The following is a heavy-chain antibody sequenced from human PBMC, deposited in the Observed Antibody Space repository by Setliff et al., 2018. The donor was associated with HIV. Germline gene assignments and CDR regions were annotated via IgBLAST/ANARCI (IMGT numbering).Heavy chain of an antibody. CDR1: GVSINRTDHY. D-gene: IGHD2-15*01. CDR2: VSQSGST. CDR3: ARSVPRYCSGGSCSHPLFDS. Sequence: PSETLSLTCRVSGVSINRTDHYWGWIRQSPGKRLEWIGSVSQSGSTYYNTYLKSRITISVDRSKNLFSLKLFPVTAADTAVYYCARSVPRYCSGGSCSHPLFDSWGQGTLVPVSS. V-gene: IGHV4-39*01. J-gene: IGHJ4*02.